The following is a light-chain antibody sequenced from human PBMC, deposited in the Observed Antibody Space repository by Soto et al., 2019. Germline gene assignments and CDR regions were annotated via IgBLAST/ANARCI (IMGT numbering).Light chain of an antibody. CDR3: LLSYNAARV. J-gene: IGLJ2*01. Sequence: QAVVTQEPSLTVSPGGTVTLTCGSSTGAVTSNHHPYWFQQKAGQAPRTLIYDTSNKHSLTPARFSGSLLADKAALTLSGAQPEDEAQYYCLLSYNAARVFGGGTKLTVL. V-gene: IGLV7-46*01. CDR2: DTS. CDR1: TGAVTSNHH.